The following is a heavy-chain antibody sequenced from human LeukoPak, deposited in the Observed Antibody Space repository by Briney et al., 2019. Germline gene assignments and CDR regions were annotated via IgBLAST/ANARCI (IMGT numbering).Heavy chain of an antibody. CDR1: GFTFNSYA. V-gene: IGHV3-30*04. CDR3: ARDHRGVRDYFDY. Sequence: QSGGSLRLSCAASGFTFNSYAMHWVRQAPGKGLEWVAVIASDGRDKHHADSVKGRFTISRDNSKNTLYLQMNSLRAEDTAVYYCARDHRGVRDYFDYWGQGTLVTVSS. J-gene: IGHJ4*02. D-gene: IGHD3-10*01. CDR2: IASDGRDK.